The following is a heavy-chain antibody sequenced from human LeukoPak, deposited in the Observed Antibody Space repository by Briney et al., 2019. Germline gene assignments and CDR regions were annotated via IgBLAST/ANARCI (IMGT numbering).Heavy chain of an antibody. J-gene: IGHJ4*02. Sequence: GGSLRLSCAASGFSFRSYGMHWVRQAPGKGLEWVAFIRYDGSNKYYADSVKGRFTISRDNSKNTLYLQMNSLRAEDTAVYYCARELNWNLDYWGQGTLVTVSS. D-gene: IGHD1-1*01. V-gene: IGHV3-30*02. CDR2: IRYDGSNK. CDR1: GFSFRSYG. CDR3: ARELNWNLDY.